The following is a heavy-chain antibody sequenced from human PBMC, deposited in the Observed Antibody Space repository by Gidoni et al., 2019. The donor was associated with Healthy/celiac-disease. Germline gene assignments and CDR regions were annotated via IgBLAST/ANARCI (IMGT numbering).Heavy chain of an antibody. CDR2: ISAYNGNT. V-gene: IGHV1-18*01. Sequence: QVQLAQSGAEVKKPGASVKVSCKASGYTFTSYGISWVRQAPGQGLEWMGWISAYNGNTNYAQKLQGRVTMTTDPSTSTAYMELRSLRSDDTAVYYCARRGLYGDYGSYWYFDLWGRGTLVTVSS. J-gene: IGHJ2*01. D-gene: IGHD4-17*01. CDR3: ARRGLYGDYGSYWYFDL. CDR1: GYTFTSYG.